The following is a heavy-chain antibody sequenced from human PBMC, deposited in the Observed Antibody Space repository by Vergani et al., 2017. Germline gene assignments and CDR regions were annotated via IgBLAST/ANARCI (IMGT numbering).Heavy chain of an antibody. CDR2: IQFDGSNQ. J-gene: IGHJ4*02. CDR3: AKHFRGWGIDY. Sequence: QVQLVESGGGVVQRGGSLRLSCATSGVTLSNYDMQRIRQGPGKGLEFVAFIQFDGSNQYYADSVKGRFNLSRDFSKNTLYLQMNSLRTDDTATYYCAKHFRGWGIDYWGQGTQVIVSS. CDR1: GVTLSNYD. V-gene: IGHV3-30*02. D-gene: IGHD3-16*01.